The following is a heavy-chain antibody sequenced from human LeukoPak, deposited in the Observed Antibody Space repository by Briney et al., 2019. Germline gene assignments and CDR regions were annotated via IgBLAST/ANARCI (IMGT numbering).Heavy chain of an antibody. Sequence: GGSLRLSCAASGFTFSSYSMNWVRQAPGKGLEWVSSISSSSSYIYYADSVKGRFTISRDNAKNSLYLQMNSLRAEDTAVYYCARISDCSGGSCYSRNYWGQRTLVTVSS. CDR3: ARISDCSGGSCYSRNY. J-gene: IGHJ4*02. CDR1: GFTFSSYS. V-gene: IGHV3-21*01. CDR2: ISSSSSYI. D-gene: IGHD2-15*01.